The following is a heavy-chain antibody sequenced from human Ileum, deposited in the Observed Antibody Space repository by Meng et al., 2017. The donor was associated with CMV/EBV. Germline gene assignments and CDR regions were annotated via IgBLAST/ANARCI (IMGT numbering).Heavy chain of an antibody. Sequence: GASLKISCAVSGLTVSSNHMVWVRQPPGKGLQWVSVIFSGSGTNNADPVKGRFTISRDNSKNTLYLQMNSLTVEDTAVYYCARYSDSSGPRGGGFDPWGQGTLVTVSS. V-gene: IGHV3-66*02. CDR3: ARYSDSSGPRGGGFDP. CDR2: IFSGSGT. D-gene: IGHD3-22*01. CDR1: GLTVSSNH. J-gene: IGHJ5*02.